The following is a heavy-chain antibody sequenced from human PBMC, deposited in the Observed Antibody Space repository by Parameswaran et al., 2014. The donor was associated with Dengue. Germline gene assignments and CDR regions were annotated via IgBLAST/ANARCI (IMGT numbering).Heavy chain of an antibody. V-gene: IGHV1-18*04. CDR3: ARSDASIVVVIAAFRYGIDV. CDR1: GYTFTNHG. J-gene: IGHJ6*01. CDR2: ISAYNGET. Sequence: ASVKVSCKTSGYTFTNHGISWVRQAPGQGLEWMGWISAYNGETNYAQKFQGRVTMTTDTSTSTAYIELRSLRSDDTAVYYCARSDASIVVVIAAFRYGIDVWGQGTTVTVSS. D-gene: IGHD2-15*01.